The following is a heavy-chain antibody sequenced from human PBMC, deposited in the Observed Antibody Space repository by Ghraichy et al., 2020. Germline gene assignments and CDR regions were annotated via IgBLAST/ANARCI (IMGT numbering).Heavy chain of an antibody. CDR3: AREGRAVSPFDY. Sequence: SETLSLTCAVYGGSFSGYYWSWIRQPPGKGLEWIGEINHSGSTNYNPSLKSRVTISVDTSKNQFSLKLSSVTAADTAVYYCAREGRAVSPFDYWGQGTLVTVSS. CDR1: GGSFSGYY. D-gene: IGHD1-26*01. CDR2: INHSGST. J-gene: IGHJ4*02. V-gene: IGHV4-34*01.